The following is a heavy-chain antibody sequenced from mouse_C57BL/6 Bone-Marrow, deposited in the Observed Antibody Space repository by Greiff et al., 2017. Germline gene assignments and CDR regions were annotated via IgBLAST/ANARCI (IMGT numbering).Heavy chain of an antibody. CDR1: GFTFSSYT. CDR3: ARHLPYYYGSSYWYFDV. J-gene: IGHJ1*03. CDR2: ISGGGGNT. V-gene: IGHV5-9*01. Sequence: EVQRVESGGGLVKPGGSLKLSCAASGFTFSSYTMSWVRQTPEKRLEWVATISGGGGNTYYPDSVKGRFTISRDNAKNTLYLQMSSLRSEDTALYYCARHLPYYYGSSYWYFDVWGTGTTVTVSS. D-gene: IGHD1-1*01.